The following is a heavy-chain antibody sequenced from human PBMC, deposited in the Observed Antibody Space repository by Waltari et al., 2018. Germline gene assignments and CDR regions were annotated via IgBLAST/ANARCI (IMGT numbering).Heavy chain of an antibody. CDR2: IYYSAHT. CDR1: VFSIRNGYY. V-gene: IGHV4-38-2*01. J-gene: IGHJ4*02. D-gene: IGHD6-13*01. CDR3: ARASGAAGWYYFDN. Sequence: QVQLQESGPGLVKSSETLSLTCAVPVFSIRNGYYWGWIRQPPGKGLEWIGSIYYSAHTYSNPSLKSRVTMSVDMSKNQFSLKLNSVTSTDTAVYYCARASGAAGWYYFDNWGQGTLVTVSS.